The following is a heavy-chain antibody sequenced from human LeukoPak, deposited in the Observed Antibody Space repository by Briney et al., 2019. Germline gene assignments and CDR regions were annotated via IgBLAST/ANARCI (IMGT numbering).Heavy chain of an antibody. CDR1: GGTFSSYA. D-gene: IGHD6-19*01. J-gene: IGHJ4*02. CDR2: IIPIFGTA. V-gene: IGHV1-69*06. Sequence: ASVKVSCKASGGTFSSYAISWVRQAPGQGLEWMGRIIPIFGTANYAQKFQGRVTITADKSTSTAYMELSSLRSEDTAVYYCASQILYSSGWSFDYWGQGTLVTASS. CDR3: ASQILYSSGWSFDY.